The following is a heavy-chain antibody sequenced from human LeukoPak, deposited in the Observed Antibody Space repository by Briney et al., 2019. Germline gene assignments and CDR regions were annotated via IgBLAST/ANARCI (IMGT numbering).Heavy chain of an antibody. D-gene: IGHD3-22*01. CDR1: GYTFTSYY. CDR2: INPSGGST. V-gene: IGHV1-46*01. CDR3: ARGAGGYYDSSGPQAYFDY. J-gene: IGHJ4*02. Sequence: ASVKVSCKASGYTFTSYYMHWVRQAPGQGLEWMGIINPSGGSTSYAQKFQGRVTMTRDTSTSTVYMELSSLRSEDTAVYCCARGAGGYYDSSGPQAYFDYWGQGTLVTVSS.